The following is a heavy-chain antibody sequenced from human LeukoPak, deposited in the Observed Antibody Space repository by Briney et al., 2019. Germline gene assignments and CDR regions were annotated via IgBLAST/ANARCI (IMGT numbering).Heavy chain of an antibody. V-gene: IGHV3-7*01. Sequence: GGSLRLSRAASGFTLSRYRTRGVCEGPEEGLERGANIKQDGSEKYDVDSVKGGFTISRDNAKNSLYLQMNSLRAEATAVYYCARDRYDFGSGFGAFDIWGQGTMVTVSS. D-gene: IGHD3-3*01. CDR1: GFTLSRYR. CDR3: ARDRYDFGSGFGAFDI. CDR2: IKQDGSEK. J-gene: IGHJ3*02.